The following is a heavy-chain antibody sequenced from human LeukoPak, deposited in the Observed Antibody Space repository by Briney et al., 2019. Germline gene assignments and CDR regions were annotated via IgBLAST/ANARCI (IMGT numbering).Heavy chain of an antibody. CDR2: IYSGGST. Sequence: PGGSLRLSCAAPGVTVSSNYMSWGRQAPGKGLGWGSVIYSGGSTYYADSVKGRFTISRHNSKNTLYLQMNSLRAEDTAVYYCARQYCSGGSCYLDYFDYWGQGTLVTVSS. CDR1: GVTVSSNY. J-gene: IGHJ4*02. CDR3: ARQYCSGGSCYLDYFDY. V-gene: IGHV3-53*04. D-gene: IGHD2-15*01.